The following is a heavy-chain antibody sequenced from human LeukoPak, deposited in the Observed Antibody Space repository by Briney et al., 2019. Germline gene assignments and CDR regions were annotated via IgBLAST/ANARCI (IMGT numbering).Heavy chain of an antibody. J-gene: IGHJ5*02. CDR2: MNPDSGNT. CDR3: VRGLYRGYCTTTTCYRLDP. D-gene: IGHD2-2*02. Sequence: ASVKVSCKASAYTFSAYDVNWVRQATGQGLEWMGWMNPDSGNTGYAQKFQGRVIFTRNTSISTAYMELSSLTSDDTAVYYCVRGLYRGYCTTTTCYRLDPWGQGTQVTVSS. CDR1: AYTFSAYD. V-gene: IGHV1-8*03.